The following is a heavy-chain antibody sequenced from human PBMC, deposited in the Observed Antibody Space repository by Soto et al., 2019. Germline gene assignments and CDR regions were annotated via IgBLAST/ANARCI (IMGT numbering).Heavy chain of an antibody. CDR1: GFKFPDYH. CDR3: ACVAPTIFGAQFHQNLVDV. D-gene: IGHD3-3*01. J-gene: IGHJ6*02. V-gene: IGHV3-11*06. Sequence: QVQLVQSGGGLVEPGGSLRLSCAASGFKFPDYHMTWIRQAQGKGLEWISYINSRGTYTTYADSVRGRFTVSRDNANNSLYLQLDSLAGEDTAVYYCACVAPTIFGAQFHQNLVDVWGQGNMVTFAS. CDR2: INSRGTYT.